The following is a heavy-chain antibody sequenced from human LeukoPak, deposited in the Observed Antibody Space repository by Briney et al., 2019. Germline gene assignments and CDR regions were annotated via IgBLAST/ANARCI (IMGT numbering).Heavy chain of an antibody. V-gene: IGHV3-23*01. D-gene: IGHD3-16*01. CDR1: GLTFNNYA. Sequence: GGSLRPSCAVSGLTFNNYAMSWVRQAPGKGLEWVSAISKSGDHTYYTASAKGRFTIYRDNSKNTQYLQMNSLRAEDTAVYYCATSWGPDTSAFRWGRDGMDVWGQGTTVIVS. J-gene: IGHJ6*02. CDR3: ATSWGPDTSAFRWGRDGMDV. CDR2: ISKSGDHT.